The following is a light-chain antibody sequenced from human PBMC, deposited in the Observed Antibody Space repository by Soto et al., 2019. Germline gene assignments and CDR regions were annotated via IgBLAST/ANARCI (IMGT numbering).Light chain of an antibody. Sequence: DVVMTQSPLSLPVTLGQPASISCRSSQSLVYSDGNAYLNWFHQRPGQSPRRLIYKVSYRDSGVQYRFNGSGSGTDFTQKISRVEAEDVGGYYCIQGTHWPPYTFGQGTKLEIK. J-gene: IGKJ2*01. CDR2: KVS. CDR3: IQGTHWPPYT. V-gene: IGKV2-30*01. CDR1: QSLVYSDGNAY.